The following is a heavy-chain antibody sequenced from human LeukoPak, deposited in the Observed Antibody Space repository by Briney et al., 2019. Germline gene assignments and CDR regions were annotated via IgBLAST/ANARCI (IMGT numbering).Heavy chain of an antibody. CDR3: AKEGQYSSGSHFDY. CDR2: FSGSGGST. Sequence: PVGSPRLSCAASGFTSSSYAMSSGPEAPGPGVEWGSAFSGSGGSTYSADSVKGRFTMSRDNSTNTLYLQMNNLRADNTAVYYCAKEGQYSSGSHFDYWGRGTLVTVFS. J-gene: IGHJ4*02. V-gene: IGHV3-23*01. CDR1: GFTSSSYA. D-gene: IGHD6-19*01.